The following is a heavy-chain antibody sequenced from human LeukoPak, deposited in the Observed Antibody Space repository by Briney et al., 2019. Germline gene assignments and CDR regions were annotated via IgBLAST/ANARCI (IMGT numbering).Heavy chain of an antibody. CDR3: AREMYSSGWYGSDY. CDR1: GFTFSSYA. CDR2: ISGSGGST. D-gene: IGHD6-19*01. V-gene: IGHV3-23*01. Sequence: GGSLRLSCAASGFTFSSYAMSWVRQAPGKGLEWVSAISGSGGSTYYADSVKGRFTISRDNSKNTLYLQMGSLRAEDMAVYYCAREMYSSGWYGSDYWGQGTLVTVSS. J-gene: IGHJ4*02.